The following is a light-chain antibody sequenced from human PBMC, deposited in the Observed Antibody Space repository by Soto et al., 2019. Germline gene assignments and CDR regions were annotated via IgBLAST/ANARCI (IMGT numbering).Light chain of an antibody. CDR3: QQYDYWWT. V-gene: IGKV3-15*01. J-gene: IGKJ1*01. CDR1: QSVTSN. Sequence: EIVMTQSPATLSVSPGERATLPCRASQSVTSNVAWYQQKPGQAPRLLIYRASARATGVPARFSGSGSGTEFTLTISSLQSEDFGIYYCQQYDYWWTFGQGTKVDIK. CDR2: RAS.